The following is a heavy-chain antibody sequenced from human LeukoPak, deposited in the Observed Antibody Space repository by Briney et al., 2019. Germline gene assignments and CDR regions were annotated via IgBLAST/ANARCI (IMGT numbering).Heavy chain of an antibody. CDR3: ANLSVVDYYGMDV. J-gene: IGHJ6*02. CDR1: GGSISSYY. CDR2: IYYSGST. D-gene: IGHD2/OR15-2a*01. V-gene: IGHV4-59*01. Sequence: SETLSLTCTVSGGSISSYYWSWIRQPPGKGLEWIGYIYYSGSTNYNPSLKSRVTISVDTSKNQFSLKLSSVTAADTAVYYCANLSVVDYYGMDVWGQGTTVTVSS.